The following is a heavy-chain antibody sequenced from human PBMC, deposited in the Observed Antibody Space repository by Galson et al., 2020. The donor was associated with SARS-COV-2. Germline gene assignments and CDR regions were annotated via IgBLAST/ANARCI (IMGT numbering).Heavy chain of an antibody. D-gene: IGHD5-12*01. Sequence: KIGESLKISCAASGFTFSSYSMNWVRQAPGKGLEWVSSISSSSSYIYYADSVKGRFTISRDNAKNSLYLQMNSLRAEDTAVYYCARGSGYDSLSWPYYYGMDVWGQGTTVTVSS. CDR2: ISSSSSYI. V-gene: IGHV3-21*01. CDR3: ARGSGYDSLSWPYYYGMDV. CDR1: GFTFSSYS. J-gene: IGHJ6*02.